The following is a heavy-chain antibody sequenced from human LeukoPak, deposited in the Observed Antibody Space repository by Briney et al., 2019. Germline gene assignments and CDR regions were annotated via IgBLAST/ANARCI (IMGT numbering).Heavy chain of an antibody. CDR3: ARSSYSSGWYDFDY. J-gene: IGHJ4*02. CDR2: INWNGGST. Sequence: GGSLRLSCAASGFTFDDYGMSWVRPAPGKGLEWDSGINWNGGSTGYADSVKGRFTISRDNAKNSLYLQMNSLRAEDTSLYYCARSSYSSGWYDFDYWGQGTLVTVSS. CDR1: GFTFDDYG. D-gene: IGHD6-19*01. V-gene: IGHV3-20*04.